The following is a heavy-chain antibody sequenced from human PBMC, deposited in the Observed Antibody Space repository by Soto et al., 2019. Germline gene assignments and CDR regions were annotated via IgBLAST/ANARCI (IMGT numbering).Heavy chain of an antibody. Sequence: EVQLVESGGGLVQPGGSLRFSCVASGFTFSSYWMSWVRQAPGKGLEWVANIKQDGSKKYYVDSVKGRFTISRDNAKNSLYLEMNSLRAEDTAVYYCARATCSSSTCYAVYFDSWGQGTLVTVSS. J-gene: IGHJ4*02. CDR2: IKQDGSKK. CDR1: GFTFSSYW. V-gene: IGHV3-7*01. CDR3: ARATCSSSTCYAVYFDS. D-gene: IGHD2-2*01.